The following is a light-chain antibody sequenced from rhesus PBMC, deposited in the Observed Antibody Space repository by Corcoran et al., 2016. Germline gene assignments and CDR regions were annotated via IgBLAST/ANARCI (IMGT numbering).Light chain of an antibody. V-gene: IGLV2S9*01. CDR1: SSDIGGYND. Sequence: ALTQPPSVSKSLGQSVTISFTGTSSDIGGYNDVSWYQQHPGPAPRLLIYDVSKRPSGLFSRVSGSKSGNTASLTISGLQAEDEADYYCCSYRSGSTYNIFGTGTRLTGL. CDR3: CSYRSGSTYNI. J-gene: IGLJ1*01. CDR2: DVS.